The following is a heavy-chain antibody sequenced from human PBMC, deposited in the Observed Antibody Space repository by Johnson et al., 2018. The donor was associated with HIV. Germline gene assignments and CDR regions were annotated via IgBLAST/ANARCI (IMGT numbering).Heavy chain of an antibody. V-gene: IGHV3-30*14. Sequence: QVQLVESGGGVVQPGGSLRLSCAASGFTFTNYAMDWVRQAPGKGLEWVAFVSSDGSNKKYADSVKGRFTVSRDKSKNTVYFQMNRLRAEDTAVYYCARHRGRHSSNWYDAFSIWGQGTVVTVSS. CDR3: ARHRGRHSSNWYDAFSI. CDR2: VSSDGSNK. CDR1: GFTFTNYA. J-gene: IGHJ3*02. D-gene: IGHD6-13*01.